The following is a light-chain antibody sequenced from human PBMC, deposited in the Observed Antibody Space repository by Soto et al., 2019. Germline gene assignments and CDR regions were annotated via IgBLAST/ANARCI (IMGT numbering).Light chain of an antibody. J-gene: IGLJ2*01. CDR3: QVWDSGRHIL. Sequence: SYELTQPPSVSVAPGQTARITCGGNNIGSKNVHWYQQKPGQAPVLVVYDDRARPSGIPERFSGSNSGSSATLTISRVEAGDEADYYCQVWDSGRHILFGGGTKVTVL. V-gene: IGLV3-21*02. CDR2: DDR. CDR1: NIGSKN.